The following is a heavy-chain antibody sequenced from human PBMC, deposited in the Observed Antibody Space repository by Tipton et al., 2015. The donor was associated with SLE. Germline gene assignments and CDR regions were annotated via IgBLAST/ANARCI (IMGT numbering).Heavy chain of an antibody. D-gene: IGHD2-2*01. CDR2: IKQDGSEK. V-gene: IGHV3-7*01. Sequence: GSLRLSCAASGFTFSSYWMSWVRQAPGKGLEWVANIKQDGSEKYYVDSVKGRFTISRDNAKNSLYLQMNSLRAEDTAVYYCASGLVPASFDYWGQGTLVTVSS. CDR3: ASGLVPASFDY. CDR1: GFTFSSYW. J-gene: IGHJ4*02.